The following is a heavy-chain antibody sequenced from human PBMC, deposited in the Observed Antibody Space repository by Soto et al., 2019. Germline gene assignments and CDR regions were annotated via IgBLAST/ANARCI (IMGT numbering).Heavy chain of an antibody. Sequence: PGESVKISCKGSGYSFTSHWIGWVRQMPGKGLERMGVIFPGHSDTRYSPSFQGQVTISAAKSISTAYLQMDSLRADDTAIYYCAKAKNDYNWDNRPPFDYWGQGTLGTVSS. CDR3: AKAKNDYNWDNRPPFDY. V-gene: IGHV5-51*01. CDR2: IFPGHSDT. J-gene: IGHJ4*02. CDR1: GYSFTSHW. D-gene: IGHD1-20*01.